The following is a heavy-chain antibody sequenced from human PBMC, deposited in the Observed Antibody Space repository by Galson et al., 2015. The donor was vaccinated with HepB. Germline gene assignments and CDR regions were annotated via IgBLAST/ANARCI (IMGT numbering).Heavy chain of an antibody. CDR2: IRYDGSNK. J-gene: IGHJ4*02. CDR3: AKWGTDDYGDHAVY. CDR1: GFTFSSYG. V-gene: IGHV3-30*02. D-gene: IGHD4-17*01. Sequence: SLRLSCAASGFTFSSYGMHWVRQAPGKGLEWVAFIRYDGSNKYYADSVKGRFTISRDNSKNTLYLQMNSLRAEDTAVYYCAKWGTDDYGDHAVYWGQGTLVTVSS.